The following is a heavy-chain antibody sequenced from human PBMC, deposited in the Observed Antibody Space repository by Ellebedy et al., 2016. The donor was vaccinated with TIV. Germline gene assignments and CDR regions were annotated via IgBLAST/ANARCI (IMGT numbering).Heavy chain of an antibody. CDR3: AREEGPFDY. CDR1: GFTFSSYE. V-gene: IGHV3-48*03. J-gene: IGHJ4*02. Sequence: PGGSLRLSCVASGFTFSSYEMSWVRQAPGKGLEWLSYISSRDSSIYYTDSVKGRFTMSRDNAKNPVYLKMNSLRAEDTAVYDCAREEGPFDYWGQGTPVTVSS. CDR2: ISSRDSSI.